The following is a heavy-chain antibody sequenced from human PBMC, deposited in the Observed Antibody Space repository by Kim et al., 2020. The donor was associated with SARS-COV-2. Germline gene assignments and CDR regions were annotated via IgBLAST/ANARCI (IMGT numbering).Heavy chain of an antibody. J-gene: IGHJ6*03. Sequence: GGSLRLSCAASGFTFSSFAMSWVRQAPGKGLEWVSGISGSGGSSYSADSVKGRFTISRDNSKNTLYLQMNSPRAEDTAVYYCAKGSRNSNYYYMDVWGKGTTVTVSS. D-gene: IGHD3-22*01. V-gene: IGHV3-23*01. CDR2: ISGSGGSS. CDR3: AKGSRNSNYYYMDV. CDR1: GFTFSSFA.